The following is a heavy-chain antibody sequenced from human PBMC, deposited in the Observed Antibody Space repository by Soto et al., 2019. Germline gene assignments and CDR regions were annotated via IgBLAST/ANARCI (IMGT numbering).Heavy chain of an antibody. J-gene: IGHJ4*02. V-gene: IGHV4-59*01. CDR3: AGAPRGNYGYPSYFDY. CDR1: GGSISSYY. D-gene: IGHD3-10*01. Sequence: LETLSLTCTVSGGSISSYYCSWIRQPPGKGLEWIRYIYYSGSTNYNPSLKSRVTISVDTSKNQFSLKLSSVTAADTAVYYCAGAPRGNYGYPSYFDYWGQGTLVTVSS. CDR2: IYYSGST.